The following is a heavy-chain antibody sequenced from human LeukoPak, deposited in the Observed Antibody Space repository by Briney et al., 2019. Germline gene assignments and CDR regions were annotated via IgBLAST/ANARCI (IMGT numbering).Heavy chain of an antibody. CDR3: ARDQVVPAAIHLNWFDP. J-gene: IGHJ5*02. CDR2: IKQDGSEK. V-gene: IGHV3-7*01. D-gene: IGHD2-2*01. Sequence: PGRSLRLSCTASGFTFGDYAMSWFRQAPGKGLEWVANIKQDGSEKYYVDSVKGRFTISRDNAKNSLYLQMNSLRAEDTAVYYCARDQVVPAAIHLNWFDPWGQGTLVTVSS. CDR1: GFTFGDYA.